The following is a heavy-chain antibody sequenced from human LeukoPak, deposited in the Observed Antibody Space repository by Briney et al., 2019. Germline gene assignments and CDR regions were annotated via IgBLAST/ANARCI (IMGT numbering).Heavy chain of an antibody. J-gene: IGHJ4*02. CDR1: GGSISSSSYY. V-gene: IGHV4-39*01. CDR2: IYYRGIT. Sequence: SETLSLTCSVSGGSISSSSYYWGWIRQPPGKGLEWIGSIYYRGITYYNPSLKCRVTISVDTSKNQFSLKLSSVTAADTAVYYCARPGSPYSSSSHWGQGTLVTVSS. CDR3: ARPGSPYSSSSH. D-gene: IGHD6-6*01.